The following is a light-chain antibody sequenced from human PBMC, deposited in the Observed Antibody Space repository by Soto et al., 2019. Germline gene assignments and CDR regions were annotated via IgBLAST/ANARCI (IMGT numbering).Light chain of an antibody. J-gene: IGKJ1*01. CDR1: QSVSSN. Sequence: EIVMTQSPATLSLSPGEGATLSCRASQSVSSNLAWYQHKPGQAPRLLIYGASTRATAIPARFSGSGSGTEFTLTISSLQSEDFAIYYCQQYNNWLGTFGQGTKVDI. V-gene: IGKV3-15*01. CDR3: QQYNNWLGT. CDR2: GAS.